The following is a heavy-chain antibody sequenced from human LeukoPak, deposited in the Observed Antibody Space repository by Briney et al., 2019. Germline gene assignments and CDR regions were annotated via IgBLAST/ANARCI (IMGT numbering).Heavy chain of an antibody. D-gene: IGHD3-10*01. J-gene: IGHJ3*02. CDR1: GYTFTSYD. Sequence: ASVKVSCKAPGYTFTSYDINWVRQATGQGLEWMGWMNPNSGNTGYAQKFQGRVTMTRNTSISTAYMELSSLRSEDTAVYYCATDQGNDVSGSFLAFDIWGQGTMVTVSS. CDR2: MNPNSGNT. CDR3: ATDQGNDVSGSFLAFDI. V-gene: IGHV1-8*01.